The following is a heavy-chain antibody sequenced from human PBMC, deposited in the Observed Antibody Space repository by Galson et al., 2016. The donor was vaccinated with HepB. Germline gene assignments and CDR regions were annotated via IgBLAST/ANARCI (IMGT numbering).Heavy chain of an antibody. CDR2: INPNSGGT. CDR3: AREGGYSSSSGYFYYGMDV. D-gene: IGHD6-6*01. Sequence: SVKVSCKASGYTFTSYYIHWVRQAPGQGLEWMGWINPNSGGTNYAQKFQGWVTMTRDTSISTAYMELSRLRSDDTAVYYCAREGGYSSSSGYFYYGMDVWGQGTTVTVAS. CDR1: GYTFTSYY. V-gene: IGHV1-2*04. J-gene: IGHJ6*02.